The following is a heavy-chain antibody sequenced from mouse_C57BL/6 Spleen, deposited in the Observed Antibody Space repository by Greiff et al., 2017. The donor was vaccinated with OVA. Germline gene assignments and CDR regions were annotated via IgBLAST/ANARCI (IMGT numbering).Heavy chain of an antibody. CDR2: ISYSGST. CDR1: GYSITSDY. J-gene: IGHJ1*03. CDR3: ARGDYYGSPWYFDV. D-gene: IGHD1-1*01. V-gene: IGHV3-8*01. Sequence: EVKLMESGPGLAKPSQTLYLTCSVPGYSITSDYWNWIRKFPGTKLEYMGYISYSGSTYYTTSLKSRISITRDTSKNQYYLQLNSVTTEDTATYYCARGDYYGSPWYFDVWGTGTTVTVSS.